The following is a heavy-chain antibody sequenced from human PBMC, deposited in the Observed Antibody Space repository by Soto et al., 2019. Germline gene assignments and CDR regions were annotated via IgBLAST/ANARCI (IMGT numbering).Heavy chain of an antibody. CDR1: GYTFTGYY. CDR3: ARAVVLLWFGELSPRFDY. Sequence: ASVKVSCKASGYTFTGYYMHWVRQAPGQGLEWMGWINPNSGGTNYAQKFQGRVTMIRDTSISTAYMELSRLRSDDTAVYYCARAVVLLWFGELSPRFDYWGQGTLVTVSS. CDR2: INPNSGGT. V-gene: IGHV1-2*02. J-gene: IGHJ4*02. D-gene: IGHD3-10*01.